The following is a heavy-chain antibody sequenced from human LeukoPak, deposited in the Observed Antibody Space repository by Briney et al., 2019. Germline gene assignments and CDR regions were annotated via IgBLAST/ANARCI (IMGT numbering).Heavy chain of an antibody. D-gene: IGHD3-10*01. V-gene: IGHV3-21*01. J-gene: IGHJ4*02. CDR2: ISSSSSYI. CDR3: ARDLSEPTYYYGSGSYSGY. Sequence: KPGGSLRLSCAASGFTFSSYSINWVRQAPGKGLEWVSSISSSSSYIYYADSVKGRFTISRDNAKNSLYLQMNSLRAEDTAVYYCARDLSEPTYYYGSGSYSGYWGQGTLSPSPQ. CDR1: GFTFSSYS.